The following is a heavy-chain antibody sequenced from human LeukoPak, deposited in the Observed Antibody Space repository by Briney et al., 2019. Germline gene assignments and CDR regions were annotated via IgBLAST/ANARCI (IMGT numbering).Heavy chain of an antibody. CDR3: AKNGWFGELSQRLDY. CDR1: GFTFSSYG. CDR2: ISDDGSNK. D-gene: IGHD3-10*01. Sequence: PGRSLRLSCAASGFTFSSYGMHWVRRAPGKGLEWVAVISDDGSNKYYADSVKGRFTISRDNSKNTLYLQMNSLRAEDTAVYYCAKNGWFGELSQRLDYWGQGTLVTVSS. J-gene: IGHJ4*02. V-gene: IGHV3-30*18.